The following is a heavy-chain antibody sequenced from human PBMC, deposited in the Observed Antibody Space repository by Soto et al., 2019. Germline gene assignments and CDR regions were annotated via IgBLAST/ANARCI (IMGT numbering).Heavy chain of an antibody. CDR2: IIPIFGTA. V-gene: IGHV1-69*13. CDR3: ASNLRFLEWFPHWFDP. J-gene: IGHJ5*02. CDR1: VGTFSSYA. Sequence: GASVKVSCKASVGTFSSYAISWVRQAPGQGLEWMGGIIPIFGTANYAQKFQGRVTITADESTSTAYMELSSLRSEDTAVYYCASNLRFLEWFPHWFDPWGQGTLVTVSS. D-gene: IGHD3-3*01.